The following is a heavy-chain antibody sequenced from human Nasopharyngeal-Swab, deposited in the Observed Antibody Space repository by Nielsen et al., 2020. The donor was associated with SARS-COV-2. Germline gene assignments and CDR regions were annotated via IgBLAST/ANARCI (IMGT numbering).Heavy chain of an antibody. J-gene: IGHJ4*02. CDR3: ARGQGL. Sequence: ESLKISCAASGFTFSTYWMSWIRQPPGKGLEWIGEINHSGSTNYNPSLKSRVTISVDTSKNQFSLKLSSVTAADTAVYYCARGQGLWGQGTLVTVSS. CDR2: INHSGST. V-gene: IGHV4-34*01. CDR1: GFTFSTYW.